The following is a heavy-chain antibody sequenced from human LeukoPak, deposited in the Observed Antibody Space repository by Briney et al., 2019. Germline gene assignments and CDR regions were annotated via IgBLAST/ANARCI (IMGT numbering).Heavy chain of an antibody. D-gene: IGHD6-19*01. J-gene: IGHJ4*02. CDR1: GGSISSYY. CDR3: ARQIFGSGWPYFDY. Sequence: SETLSLTCTASGGSISSYYWSWIRQPPGKGLEWIGYIYYSGSTNYNPSLKSRVTISVDTSKNQFSLKLSSVTAADTAVYYCARQIFGSGWPYFDYWGQGTLVTVSS. V-gene: IGHV4-59*08. CDR2: IYYSGST.